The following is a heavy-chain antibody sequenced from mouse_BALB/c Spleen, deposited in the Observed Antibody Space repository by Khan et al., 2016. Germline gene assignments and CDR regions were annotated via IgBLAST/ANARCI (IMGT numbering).Heavy chain of an antibody. CDR3: ARLLWLRAMDY. D-gene: IGHD2-2*01. V-gene: IGHV4-2*02. CDR1: GFDFSRYW. Sequence: EVKLLESGGGLVQPGGSLNLSCAASGFDFSRYWMSWARQAPGKGQEWIGEINPGSSTINYTPSLKDKFIISGDNAKNTPYLQMSKVRSEDTALYYCARLLWLRAMDYWGQGTSVTVSS. J-gene: IGHJ4*01. CDR2: INPGSSTI.